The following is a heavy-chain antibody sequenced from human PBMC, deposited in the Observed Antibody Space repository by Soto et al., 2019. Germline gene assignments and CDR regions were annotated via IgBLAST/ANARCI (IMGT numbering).Heavy chain of an antibody. CDR2: IYHSGST. CDR1: GGSISSGGYS. J-gene: IGHJ5*02. V-gene: IGHV4-30-2*01. CDR3: ARDRVSSGWYYWFDP. Sequence: QLQLQGSGSGLVKPSQTLSLTCPVSGGSISSGGYSWSWFRQPPGKGLEGIGYIYHSGSTYYNPSLKSRVTISVDRSKNQFSLKLSSVTAADTAVYYCARDRVSSGWYYWFDPWGQGTLVTVSS. D-gene: IGHD6-19*01.